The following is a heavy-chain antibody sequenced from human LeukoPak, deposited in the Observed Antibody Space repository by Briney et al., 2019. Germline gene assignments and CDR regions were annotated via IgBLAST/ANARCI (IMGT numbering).Heavy chain of an antibody. Sequence: SETLSLTCAVYGGSFSGYYWSWIRQPPGKGLEWIGEINHSGTTNYNSSLKSRVTVSVDTSKNQFSLKLISVPAADKAVYYCARRYSGSYGLYSHHSMDVWGKGTTVTISS. D-gene: IGHD1-26*01. V-gene: IGHV4-34*01. J-gene: IGHJ6*03. CDR1: GGSFSGYY. CDR3: ARRYSGSYGLYSHHSMDV. CDR2: INHSGTT.